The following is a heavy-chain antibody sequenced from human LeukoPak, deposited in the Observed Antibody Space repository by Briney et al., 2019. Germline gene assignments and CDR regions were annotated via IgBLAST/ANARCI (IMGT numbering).Heavy chain of an antibody. Sequence: GGFLRLSCAASGFTFSSYAMSWVRQAPGKGLEWVSAISVSGGSTYYADSVKGRFTISRDNSKNTLYPQMNSLRAEDTAVYYCASSSYLLYFDYWGQGTLVTVSS. CDR3: ASSSYLLYFDY. CDR2: ISVSGGST. J-gene: IGHJ4*02. V-gene: IGHV3-23*01. CDR1: GFTFSSYA. D-gene: IGHD2-21*01.